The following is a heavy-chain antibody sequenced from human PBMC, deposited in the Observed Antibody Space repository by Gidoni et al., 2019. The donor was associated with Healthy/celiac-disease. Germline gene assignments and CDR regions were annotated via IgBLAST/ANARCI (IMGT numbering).Heavy chain of an antibody. CDR1: GGSISSYY. CDR2: IYYSGST. Sequence: GLVKPSETLSLTCTVSGGSISSYYWCWIRQPPGKGLEWIGYIYYSGSTNYNPSLKSRVTISVDTSKNQFSLKLSSVTAADTAVYYCARRIGDGYNSGWFDPWGQGTLVTVSS. V-gene: IGHV4-59*01. CDR3: ARRIGDGYNSGWFDP. D-gene: IGHD5-12*01. J-gene: IGHJ5*02.